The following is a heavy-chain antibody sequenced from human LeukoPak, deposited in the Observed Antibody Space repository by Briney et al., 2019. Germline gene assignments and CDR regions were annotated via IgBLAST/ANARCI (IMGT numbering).Heavy chain of an antibody. V-gene: IGHV3-23*01. D-gene: IGHD3-22*01. CDR2: ITVDYAT. J-gene: IGHJ5*02. CDR1: GFTLSNFA. Sequence: TGGSLRLSCAASGFTLSNFAMMWVRQAPGKGLEWVLSITVDYATYSADPAKGRFTTSRDNSKNIVHLQMASLRDDDPAVYYCAQGAASGLVDWFDPWGQGTLVTVSS. CDR3: AQGAASGLVDWFDP.